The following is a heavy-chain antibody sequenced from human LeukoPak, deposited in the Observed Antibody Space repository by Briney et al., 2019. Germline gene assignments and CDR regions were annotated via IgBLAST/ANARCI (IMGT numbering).Heavy chain of an antibody. D-gene: IGHD3-22*01. CDR1: GGSINGYYW. V-gene: IGHV2-5*08. CDR2: IYWDDDK. CDR3: AHRLDYDSPFDP. Sequence: TLSLTCTVSGGSINGYYWNWIRQPPGKALEWLALIYWDDDKRYSPSLKSRLTITKDTSKNQVVLTMTNMDPVETATYYCAHRLDYDSPFDPWGQGTLVTVSS. J-gene: IGHJ5*02.